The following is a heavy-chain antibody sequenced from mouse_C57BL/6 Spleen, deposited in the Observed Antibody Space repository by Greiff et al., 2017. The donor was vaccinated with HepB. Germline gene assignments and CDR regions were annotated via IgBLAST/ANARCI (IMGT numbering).Heavy chain of an antibody. J-gene: IGHJ3*01. V-gene: IGHV1-20*01. CDR2: INPYNGDT. Sequence: EVKLQQSGPELVKPGDSVKISCKASGYSFTGYFMNWVMQSHGKSLEWIGRINPYNGDTFYNQKFKGKATLTVDKSSSTAHMELRSLTSEDSAVYYCARGFPKSYYYGSSHLFAYWGQGTLVTVSA. D-gene: IGHD1-1*01. CDR1: GYSFTGYF. CDR3: ARGFPKSYYYGSSHLFAY.